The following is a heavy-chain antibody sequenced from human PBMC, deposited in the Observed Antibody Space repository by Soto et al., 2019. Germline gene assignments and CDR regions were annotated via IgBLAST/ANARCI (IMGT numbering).Heavy chain of an antibody. CDR2: IYYSGST. CDR1: GGSISSYY. Sequence: SETLSLTCTVSGGSISSYYWSWIRQPPGKGLEWIGYIYYSGSTNYNPSLKSRVTISVDTSKNQFSLKLSSVTAADTDVYSCASGYYEFWSGYSDFWGQGTLVTVSS. D-gene: IGHD3-3*01. J-gene: IGHJ4*02. CDR3: ASGYYEFWSGYSDF. V-gene: IGHV4-59*01.